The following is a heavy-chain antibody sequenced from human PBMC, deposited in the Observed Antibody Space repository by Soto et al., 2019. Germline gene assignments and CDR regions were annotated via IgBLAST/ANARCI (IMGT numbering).Heavy chain of an antibody. CDR1: GYSFTGYW. Sequence: PGESLKISCKGSGYSFTGYWNGWVRQMPGKGLEWMGIISPGDSDTRYSPSFQGQVTISAEKSISTAYLQWSSLKASDTAMYSRARGYNSGCSTNSYYFGHWRQGTLVTVSS. J-gene: IGHJ4*02. CDR2: ISPGDSDT. V-gene: IGHV5-51*01. CDR3: ARGYNSGCSTNSYYFGH. D-gene: IGHD6-19*01.